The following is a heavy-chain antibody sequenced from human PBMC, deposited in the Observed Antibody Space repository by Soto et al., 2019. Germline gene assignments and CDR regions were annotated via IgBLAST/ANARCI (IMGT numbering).Heavy chain of an antibody. CDR2: VYHTGDT. CDR1: GGTVASSHW. CDR3: EREIVTAAGNNSFDP. V-gene: IGHV4-4*02. D-gene: IGHD2-21*02. Sequence: PSETLSLTCGVSGGTVASSHWWSWVRQSPGRGLEWIGNVYHTGDTNFNPSLQSRVTFSVDKSNNQFSLRLTSVTAADTAVYFCEREIVTAAGNNSFDPWGPGTLVTVSS. J-gene: IGHJ5*02.